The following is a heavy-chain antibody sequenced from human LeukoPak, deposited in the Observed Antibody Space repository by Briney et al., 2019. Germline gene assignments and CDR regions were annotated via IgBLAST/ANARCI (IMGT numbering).Heavy chain of an antibody. CDR3: ARSGRDGYILPLDY. D-gene: IGHD5-24*01. CDR1: GGSISSYY. Sequence: SETLSLTCTVSGGSISSYYWSWVRQPPGKGLEWIGYIYTSGSTNYSPSLKSRVTISVDTSKNQFSLKLSSVTAADTAVYYCARSGRDGYILPLDYWGQGTLVTVSS. CDR2: IYTSGST. V-gene: IGHV4-4*09. J-gene: IGHJ4*02.